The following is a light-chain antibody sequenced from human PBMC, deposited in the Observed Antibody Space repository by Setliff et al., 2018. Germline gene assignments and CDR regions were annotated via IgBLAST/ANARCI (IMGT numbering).Light chain of an antibody. V-gene: IGLV2-8*01. Sequence: QSVLTQPPSASGSPGQSVTISCTGTSSDVGGYNYVSWHQQHPGKAPKLMIYEVSKRPSGVPDRFSGSKSGNTASLTVSGLQAEDEADYYCSSYAGSNNPYVFGTGTKVTV. J-gene: IGLJ1*01. CDR3: SSYAGSNNPYV. CDR1: SSDVGGYNY. CDR2: EVS.